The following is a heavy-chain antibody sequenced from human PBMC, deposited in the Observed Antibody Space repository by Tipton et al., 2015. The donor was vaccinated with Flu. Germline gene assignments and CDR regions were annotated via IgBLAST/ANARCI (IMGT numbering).Heavy chain of an antibody. Sequence: TLSLTCAVSGYSIRSDYYWGWIRQPPGRGLEWIGNINHSGNTYHNPSLKSRVAISADTSKDQFSLTLSSVTAADTARYYCARDKDESSLFDHWSQGTLVTVSS. CDR2: INHSGNT. V-gene: IGHV4-38-2*02. CDR1: GYSIRSDYY. J-gene: IGHJ4*02. D-gene: IGHD1-26*01. CDR3: ARDKDESSLFDH.